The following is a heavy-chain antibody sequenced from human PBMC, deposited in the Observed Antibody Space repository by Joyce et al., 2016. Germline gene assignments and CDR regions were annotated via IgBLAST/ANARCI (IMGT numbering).Heavy chain of an antibody. J-gene: IGHJ6*02. D-gene: IGHD3-3*01. CDR1: GGSASSGNHY. V-gene: IGHV4-61*01. CDR2: IYYSGIT. Sequence: QVQLQESGPGLVKPSETLSLTCSVSGGSASSGNHYWTGIRQPPVKGLEWIGRIYYSGITNYNPSLKSRVSISVETSKNQFSLNLTSVTAADTAVYYCAREGSAYYTYNYDGMDVWGQGTTVTVSS. CDR3: AREGSAYYTYNYDGMDV.